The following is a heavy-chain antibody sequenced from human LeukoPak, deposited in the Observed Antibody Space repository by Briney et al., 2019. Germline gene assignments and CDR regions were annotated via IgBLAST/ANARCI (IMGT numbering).Heavy chain of an antibody. J-gene: IGHJ4*02. CDR3: ARDPHYDDY. Sequence: SETLSLTCTVSGGSISSYYWSWIRQPPGKGLEWIGYIYYSGSTNYNPSLKSRVTISVDTSKNQFSLKLSSVTAADTAVYYCARDPHYDDYWGQGTLVTVSS. D-gene: IGHD3-16*01. V-gene: IGHV4-59*01. CDR1: GGSISSYY. CDR2: IYYSGST.